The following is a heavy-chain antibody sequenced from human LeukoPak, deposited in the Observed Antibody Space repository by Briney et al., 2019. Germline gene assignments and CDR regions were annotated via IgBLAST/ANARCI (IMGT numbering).Heavy chain of an antibody. CDR3: ARVVQLTPPPSYYYYYYMDV. Sequence: SETLSLTCTVSGGCISSYYWSWIRQPPGNGLEWIGYIYYSGSTNYNPSLKSRVTISLDTSKNQFSLKLSSVTAADTAVYYCARVVQLTPPPSYYYYYYMDVWGKGTTVTVSS. D-gene: IGHD6-6*01. V-gene: IGHV4-59*01. CDR2: IYYSGST. J-gene: IGHJ6*03. CDR1: GGCISSYY.